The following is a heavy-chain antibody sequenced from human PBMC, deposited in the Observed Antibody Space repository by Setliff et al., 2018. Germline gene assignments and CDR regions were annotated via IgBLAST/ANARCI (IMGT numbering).Heavy chain of an antibody. Sequence: ASVKVSCKTSGYTFTDYGITWVRQAPGQGPEWMGCINPNTGGTRFAQKFQFGVTMTADKAITTAYMELTRLTSDDTAMYYCARDLLGSQGHTFDLWGQGTLVTVSS. D-gene: IGHD1-26*01. V-gene: IGHV1-2*02. CDR1: GYTFTDYG. CDR2: INPNTGGT. CDR3: ARDLLGSQGHTFDL. J-gene: IGHJ4*02.